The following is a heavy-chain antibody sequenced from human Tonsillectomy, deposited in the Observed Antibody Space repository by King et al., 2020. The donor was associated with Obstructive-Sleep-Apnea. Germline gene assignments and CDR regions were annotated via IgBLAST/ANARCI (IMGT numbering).Heavy chain of an antibody. J-gene: IGHJ6*02. Sequence: VQLVESGAEVKKPGSSVKVSCKASGGTFSSYAISWVRQAPGQGLEWMGGIIPIFGTTTYVQKFQGRVTITADESTSTAYMGLSRLRSEDTAVYYCAREVRYYGSGTSYIYYYGMDVWGQGTTVTVSS. CDR3: AREVRYYGSGTSYIYYYGMDV. V-gene: IGHV1-69*01. CDR2: IIPIFGTT. CDR1: GGTFSSYA. D-gene: IGHD3-10*01.